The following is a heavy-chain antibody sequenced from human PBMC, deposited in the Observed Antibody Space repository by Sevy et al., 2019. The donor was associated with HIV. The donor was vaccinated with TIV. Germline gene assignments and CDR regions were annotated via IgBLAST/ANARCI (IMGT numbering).Heavy chain of an antibody. Sequence: GGSLRLSCAASGFTFSSYAMSWVRQAPGKGLEWVSAISGSGGSTYYADSVKGRFTISRDNSKNTLYLQMNSLRAEATAVYYCAKDLPPRTGYSSGWYSYDYWGQGTLVTVSS. CDR1: GFTFSSYA. D-gene: IGHD6-19*01. J-gene: IGHJ4*02. CDR2: ISGSGGST. V-gene: IGHV3-23*01. CDR3: AKDLPPRTGYSSGWYSYDY.